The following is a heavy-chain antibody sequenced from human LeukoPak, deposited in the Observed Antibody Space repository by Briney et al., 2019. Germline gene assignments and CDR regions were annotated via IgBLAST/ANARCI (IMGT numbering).Heavy chain of an antibody. Sequence: GGSLRLSCAASGFTFSSYAMNWVRQAPGKGLEWVSTISGSGGGRYYADSVKGRFTISRDHSKNTLYLQMNSLRAEDTALYYCAKDLWKYQLRTLDYWGQGTLVTVSS. V-gene: IGHV3-23*01. CDR1: GFTFSSYA. CDR2: ISGSGGGR. D-gene: IGHD2-2*01. J-gene: IGHJ4*02. CDR3: AKDLWKYQLRTLDY.